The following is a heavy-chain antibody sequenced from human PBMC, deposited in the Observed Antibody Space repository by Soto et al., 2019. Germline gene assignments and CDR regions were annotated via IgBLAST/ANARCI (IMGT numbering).Heavy chain of an antibody. D-gene: IGHD6-19*01. J-gene: IGHJ4*02. CDR3: ARGAVAAPNAGHFDY. Sequence: ASVKVSCKASGYTLISYGISWVRQAPGQGLEWMGWISAYNGNTNYAQNYQGRVTMTTDTSTSTAYMELRSLRSDDTAVYYCARGAVAAPNAGHFDYWGQGTLVTVSS. CDR2: ISAYNGNT. V-gene: IGHV1-18*01. CDR1: GYTLISYG.